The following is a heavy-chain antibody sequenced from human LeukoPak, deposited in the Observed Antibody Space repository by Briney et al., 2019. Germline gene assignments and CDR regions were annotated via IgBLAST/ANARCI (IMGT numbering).Heavy chain of an antibody. J-gene: IGHJ6*02. Sequence: ASVKVSCKASGYTFTGYYMHWVRQAPGQGLEWMGWINPNSGGTNYAQKFQGRVTMTRDTSTSTAYMELSRLRSDDTAVYYCGRVARIAAGQYYYYGMDVWGQGTTVTVSS. CDR2: INPNSGGT. D-gene: IGHD6-13*01. CDR3: GRVARIAAGQYYYYGMDV. V-gene: IGHV1-2*02. CDR1: GYTFTGYY.